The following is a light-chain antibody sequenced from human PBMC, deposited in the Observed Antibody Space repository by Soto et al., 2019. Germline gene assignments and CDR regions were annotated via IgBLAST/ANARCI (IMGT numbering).Light chain of an antibody. J-gene: IGLJ3*02. CDR2: SNN. CDR1: SSNIGSNY. CDR3: AAWDDSLSGWV. V-gene: IGLV1-47*02. Sequence: QAVVTQPPSASGTPGQRVTISCSGSSSNIGSNYVYWYQQLPGTAPKLLIYSNNQRPSGVPDRFSGSKSGTSASLAISGLRSEDEADYYCAAWDDSLSGWVFGEGTKVTVL.